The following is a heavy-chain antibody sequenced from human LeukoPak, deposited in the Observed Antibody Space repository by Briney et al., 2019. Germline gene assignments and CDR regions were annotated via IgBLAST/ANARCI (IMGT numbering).Heavy chain of an antibody. D-gene: IGHD4-11*01. CDR2: IYYSGST. Sequence: PSETLSLTCMVSRGSLSSYYWSWLRQPPGKGPEGIGYIYYSGSTNYKPSLNSRVTISVDTSKNQFSLKLSTVTAADTAVYYCARGHYKEFFDYWGQGTLVTVSS. V-gene: IGHV4-59*01. CDR1: RGSLSSYY. CDR3: ARGHYKEFFDY. J-gene: IGHJ4*02.